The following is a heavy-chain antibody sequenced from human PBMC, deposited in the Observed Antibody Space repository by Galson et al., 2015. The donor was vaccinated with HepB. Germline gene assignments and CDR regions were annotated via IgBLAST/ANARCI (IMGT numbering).Heavy chain of an antibody. CDR1: GFSFSYYG. D-gene: IGHD2-2*01. CDR3: ARGVVVIPAANLGHYMDV. Sequence: SLRLSCAVSGFSFSYYGIHWVRQAPGKGLEWVAVIWYDGTNKHYADSVKGRFIISRDNSKNTIYLQMNSLRAEDTAVYYCARGVVVIPAANLGHYMDVWGKGTTVTVSS. J-gene: IGHJ6*03. V-gene: IGHV3-33*01. CDR2: IWYDGTNK.